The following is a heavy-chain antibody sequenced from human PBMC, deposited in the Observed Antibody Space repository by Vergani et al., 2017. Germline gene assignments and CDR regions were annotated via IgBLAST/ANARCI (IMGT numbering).Heavy chain of an antibody. CDR1: GFTFSDYY. V-gene: IGHV3-11*01. D-gene: IGHD3-22*01. CDR3: ARDLGSYYYDSSGYYGGFDY. J-gene: IGHJ4*02. Sequence: QVQLVESGEGLVKPGGSLRLSCAASGFTFSDYYMSWIRQAPGKGLEWVSYISSSGSTIYYADSVKGRFTISRDNAKNSLYLQMNSLRAEDTAVYYCARDLGSYYYDSSGYYGGFDYWGQGTLVTVSS. CDR2: ISSSGSTI.